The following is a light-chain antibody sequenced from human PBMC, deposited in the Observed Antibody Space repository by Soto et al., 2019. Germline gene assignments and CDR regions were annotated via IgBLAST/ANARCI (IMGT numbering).Light chain of an antibody. Sequence: EIVMTQSPATLSVSPGERATLSCRASQSVSSNLAWYQQKPGQAPRRLIYGASTWATGIPARFSGSGSGTEFTLTISSLQSEDFAVYYRQQYNNWPTFGQGTKVEIK. CDR2: GAS. CDR3: QQYNNWPT. J-gene: IGKJ1*01. V-gene: IGKV3-15*01. CDR1: QSVSSN.